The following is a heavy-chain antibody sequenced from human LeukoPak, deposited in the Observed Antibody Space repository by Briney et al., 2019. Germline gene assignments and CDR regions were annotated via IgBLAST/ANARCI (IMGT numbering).Heavy chain of an antibody. Sequence: TGGSLRLSCAASGFTFSSYWMHWVRQDPGKGLVWVSRINSDGSSTYYADSVKGRFTISRDNAKNTLYLQMNSLRAEDTAVYYCTKDTNGNSFGQSLYYYYMHVWGKGTTVTVSS. D-gene: IGHD3-10*01. J-gene: IGHJ6*03. CDR3: TKDTNGNSFGQSLYYYYMHV. CDR1: GFTFSSYW. CDR2: INSDGSST. V-gene: IGHV3-74*01.